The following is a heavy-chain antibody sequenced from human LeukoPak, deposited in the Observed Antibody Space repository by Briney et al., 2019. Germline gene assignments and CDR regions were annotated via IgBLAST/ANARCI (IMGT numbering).Heavy chain of an antibody. V-gene: IGHV4-34*01. J-gene: IGHJ5*02. D-gene: IGHD4-17*01. CDR2: INHSGST. Sequence: SETLSLTCAVYGGSFSGYYWSCIRQPPGKGLEWIGEINHSGSTNYNPSLKSRVTISVDTSKSQFSLNLMSVTAADTAVYYCTRDTGTTGEVKFDPWGQGTLVTVSS. CDR3: TRDTGTTGEVKFDP. CDR1: GGSFSGYY.